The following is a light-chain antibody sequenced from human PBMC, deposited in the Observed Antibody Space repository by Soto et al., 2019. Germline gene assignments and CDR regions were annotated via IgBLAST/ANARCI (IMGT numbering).Light chain of an antibody. V-gene: IGLV2-14*01. CDR2: DVS. CDR3: SSYTTSNTRQIV. J-gene: IGLJ1*01. Sequence: SALTQPASVSGSPGQSITISCTGTSSDVGGYNYVSWYQQHPGKAPKFMIYDVSNRPSGVSNRFSGSKSGNTASLTISGLQAEDEADYYCSSYTTSNTRQIVFGTGTK. CDR1: SSDVGGYNY.